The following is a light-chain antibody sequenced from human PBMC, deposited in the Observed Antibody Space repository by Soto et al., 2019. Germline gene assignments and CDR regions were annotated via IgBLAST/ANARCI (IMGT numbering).Light chain of an antibody. CDR2: DAS. Sequence: EIVMTLSPATLSVSPGERATLSCRASQSVSSNLAWYQQKPGQAPRLLIYDASTRATGIPARFSGSGSGTEFTLTISSLQSEDFALYYCQQYNNWPRTFGQGTKVEIK. J-gene: IGKJ1*01. CDR3: QQYNNWPRT. V-gene: IGKV3-15*01. CDR1: QSVSSN.